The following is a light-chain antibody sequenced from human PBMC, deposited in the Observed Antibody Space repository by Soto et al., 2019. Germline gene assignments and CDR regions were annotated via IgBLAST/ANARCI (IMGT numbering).Light chain of an antibody. V-gene: IGKV3-11*01. CDR3: QQRGNWPPT. Sequence: EIVLTQSPATLSLSPGERATLSCRASQSISSYLAWYQPKPGQAPRLLIYDASNRATGIPARFSGGGTGTDFTLTISSLEPEDFAVYYCQQRGNWPPTFGGGTKVEIK. CDR2: DAS. J-gene: IGKJ4*01. CDR1: QSISSY.